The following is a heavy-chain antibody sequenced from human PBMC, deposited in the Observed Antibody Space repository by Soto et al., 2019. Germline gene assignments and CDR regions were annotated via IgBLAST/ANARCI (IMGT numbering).Heavy chain of an antibody. CDR3: ARGGSPGYYYYYMYV. V-gene: IGHV3-74*01. CDR1: GFTFSSYW. J-gene: IGHJ6*03. CDR2: INSDGSST. Sequence: EVQLVESGGGLVQPGGSLRLSCAASGFTFSSYWMHWVGQAPGKGLVWVSRINSDGSSTSYADSVKGRFTISRDNAKNTLYLQMNSLRAEDTAVYYCARGGSPGYYYYYMYVWGKGTTVTVSS. D-gene: IGHD3-10*01.